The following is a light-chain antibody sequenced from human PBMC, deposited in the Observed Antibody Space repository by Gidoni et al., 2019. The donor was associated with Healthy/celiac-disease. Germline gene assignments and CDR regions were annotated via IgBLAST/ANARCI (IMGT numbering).Light chain of an antibody. V-gene: IGKV1-39*01. CDR2: AAS. Sequence: DIQMTQSPSSLSASVGDRVTITSRASQIISSYLNWYQQKQGKAPKLLIYAASSLQSGVPSRFSGSASGTDFTLTISRLQPEDFATYYCQHSYSTPFTFGPGTKVDIK. CDR1: QIISSY. J-gene: IGKJ3*01. CDR3: QHSYSTPFT.